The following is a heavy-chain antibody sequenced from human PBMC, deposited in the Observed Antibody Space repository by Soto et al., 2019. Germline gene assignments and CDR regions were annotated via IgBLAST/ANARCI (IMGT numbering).Heavy chain of an antibody. CDR3: ARDMHSTSWGGSDYYAMDV. V-gene: IGHV3-30-3*01. Sequence: QVQLVESGGGVVQPGRSLRLSCAASGFTFSSYAMHWVRQAPGTGLEWVAFISYDGSNKYYADSVKGRFTVSRDSSKNTLYLQMNSLRAEDTAVYYCARDMHSTSWGGSDYYAMDVWGQGTTVTVSS. CDR2: ISYDGSNK. J-gene: IGHJ6*02. D-gene: IGHD2-2*01. CDR1: GFTFSSYA.